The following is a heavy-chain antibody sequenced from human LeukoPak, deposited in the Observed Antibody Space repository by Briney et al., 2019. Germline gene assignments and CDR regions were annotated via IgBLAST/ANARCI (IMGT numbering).Heavy chain of an antibody. D-gene: IGHD3-16*01. J-gene: IGHJ3*02. Sequence: GGSLRLSXAASGFTFSSYWMSWVRQAPGKGLEWVANIKQDGSEKYYADSVKGRFTISRDNAKNSLYLQMNSLRAEDTAVYYCARVAWGNDAFDIWGQGTMVTVSS. V-gene: IGHV3-7*01. CDR2: IKQDGSEK. CDR1: GFTFSSYW. CDR3: ARVAWGNDAFDI.